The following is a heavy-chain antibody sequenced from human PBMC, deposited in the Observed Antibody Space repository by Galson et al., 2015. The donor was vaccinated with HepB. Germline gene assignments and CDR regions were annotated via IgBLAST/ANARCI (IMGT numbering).Heavy chain of an antibody. J-gene: IGHJ4*02. V-gene: IGHV3-23*02. CDR1: GFTFSDYG. Sequence: SLRLSCAASGFTFSDYGMNWVRQAPGKGLEWVAGISDSGGRTYYGDSVKDRFTISREGNILYLEIDTLRVEDTAVYYCAKGLEAYYDFWSDYYGFDFWGQGTPVTVS. CDR3: AKGLEAYYDFWSDYYGFDF. CDR2: ISDSGGRT. D-gene: IGHD3-3*01.